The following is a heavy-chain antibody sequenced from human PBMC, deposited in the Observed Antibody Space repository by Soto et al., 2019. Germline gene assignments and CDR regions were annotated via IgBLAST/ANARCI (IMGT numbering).Heavy chain of an antibody. J-gene: IGHJ5*02. V-gene: IGHV4-39*01. CDR1: GDSISDTRYY. CDR2: ISHDGHA. Sequence: PSETLSLTCSVLGDSISDTRYYWGWIRQSPEKGLEWIGSISHDGHAYYNPSLKSRVTLFADTSRNQFSLKMKSVTVADTALCFCARQVYGDYLGGNWFDPWGQGALVTVSS. D-gene: IGHD4-17*01. CDR3: ARQVYGDYLGGNWFDP.